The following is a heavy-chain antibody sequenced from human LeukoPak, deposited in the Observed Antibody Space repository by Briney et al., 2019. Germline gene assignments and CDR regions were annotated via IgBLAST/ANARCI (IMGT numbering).Heavy chain of an antibody. V-gene: IGHV1-8*01. J-gene: IGHJ4*02. Sequence: ASVKVSCKASGYTFTSYDINWVRQATGQGLEWMRWMNPNSGNTGYAQKFQGRVTMTRNTSISTAYMELSSLRSEDTAVYYCARAGIAVAGTDFDYWGQGTLVTVSS. CDR2: MNPNSGNT. D-gene: IGHD6-19*01. CDR1: GYTFTSYD. CDR3: ARAGIAVAGTDFDY.